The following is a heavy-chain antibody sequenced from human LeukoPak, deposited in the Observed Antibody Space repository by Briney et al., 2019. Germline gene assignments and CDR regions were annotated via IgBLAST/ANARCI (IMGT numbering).Heavy chain of an antibody. CDR1: GFTFSSSA. Sequence: GGSLRLSCAASGFTFSSSAMSWVRQVPGKGLEWVSAISGSGGSTYYADSVKGRFTISRDNSKNTLYLQMNSLRAEDTAVYYCAKDIRGYSSSWYSLSLDYWGQGTLVTVSS. CDR2: ISGSGGST. CDR3: AKDIRGYSSSWYSLSLDY. J-gene: IGHJ4*02. D-gene: IGHD6-13*01. V-gene: IGHV3-23*01.